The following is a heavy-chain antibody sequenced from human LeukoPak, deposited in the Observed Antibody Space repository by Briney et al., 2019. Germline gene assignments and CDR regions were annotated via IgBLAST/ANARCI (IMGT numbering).Heavy chain of an antibody. CDR3: ARWKYSSSSVTYNWFDP. J-gene: IGHJ5*02. V-gene: IGHV4-30-2*01. Sequence: ASETLSLTCTVSGGSIGSDTFSYNWIRQPPGKGLEWIGYIFHTGSTYYSPSLKSRVTIAVDRSKNQFSLKLSSVTAADTAVYYCARWKYSSSSVTYNWFDPWGQGTLVTVSS. D-gene: IGHD6-6*01. CDR2: IFHTGST. CDR1: GGSIGSDTFS.